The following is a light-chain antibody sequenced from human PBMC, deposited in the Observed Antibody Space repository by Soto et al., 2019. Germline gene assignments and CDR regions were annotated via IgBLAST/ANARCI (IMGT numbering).Light chain of an antibody. CDR1: SSDVGSYDL. CDR2: EGN. J-gene: IGLJ1*01. CDR3: CSYAGSFTYV. V-gene: IGLV2-23*01. Sequence: QSALTQPASVSGSPGQSITISCTGTSSDVGSYDLVSWYQQHPDKAPKLLLFEGNKRPSGLSNRFSGSKSGNTASLTISGLQAEDEADYYCCSYAGSFTYVFGTGTKLTVL.